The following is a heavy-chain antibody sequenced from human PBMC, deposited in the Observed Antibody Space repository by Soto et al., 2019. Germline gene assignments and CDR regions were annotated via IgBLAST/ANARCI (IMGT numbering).Heavy chain of an antibody. J-gene: IGHJ4*02. Sequence: GGSQRLSCAASGCTFSPFWMHWVRQVPGKGPVWVSRINSDGNSTSYADSVKGRFTISRDNAKNTLYLQMNSLRAEDKAVYYCARGSNHFDYWGQGTLVTVSS. D-gene: IGHD4-4*01. CDR1: GCTFSPFW. CDR2: INSDGNST. V-gene: IGHV3-74*01. CDR3: ARGSNHFDY.